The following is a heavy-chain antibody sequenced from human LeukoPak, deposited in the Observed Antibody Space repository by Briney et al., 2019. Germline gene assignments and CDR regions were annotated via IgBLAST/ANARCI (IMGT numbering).Heavy chain of an antibody. CDR3: ASGIDEWLMRY. J-gene: IGHJ6*02. CDR2: IIPMMETA. Sequence: SVKVSCKASGGTFASDAISWVRKAPGQGLERMGGIIPMMETADYGERFKDRVTITTDEATSTAYMELSSLRSEDTAVYYCASGIDEWLMRYWGQGTTVTVSS. CDR1: GGTFASDA. V-gene: IGHV1-69*05. D-gene: IGHD3-3*01.